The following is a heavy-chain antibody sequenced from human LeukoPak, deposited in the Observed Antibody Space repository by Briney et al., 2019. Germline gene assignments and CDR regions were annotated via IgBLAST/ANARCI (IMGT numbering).Heavy chain of an antibody. D-gene: IGHD1-26*01. CDR2: INPNSGGT. Sequence: ASVKVSCKASGYTFTGYYMHWMRQAPGQGLEWMGWINPNSGGTNYAQKFQGRVTMTRDTSISTAYMELSRLRSDDTAVYYCARDPSGSYFTDDAFDIWGQGTMVTVSS. CDR3: ARDPSGSYFTDDAFDI. J-gene: IGHJ3*02. V-gene: IGHV1-2*02. CDR1: GYTFTGYY.